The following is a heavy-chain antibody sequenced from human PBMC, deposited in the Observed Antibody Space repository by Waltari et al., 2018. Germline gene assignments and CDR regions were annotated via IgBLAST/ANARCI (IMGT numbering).Heavy chain of an antibody. J-gene: IGHJ3*02. CDR2: IIPILGIA. Sequence: QVQLLQSGAEVKKPGSSVNVSCKASGGTFSSYAISWVRQAPGQGLEWMGGIIPILGIANYAQKFQGRVTITADESTSTAYMELSSLRSEDTAVYYCTNHPPYDYDSSGYLAFDIWGQGTLVTVSS. CDR3: TNHPPYDYDSSGYLAFDI. V-gene: IGHV1-69*04. D-gene: IGHD3-22*01. CDR1: GGTFSSYA.